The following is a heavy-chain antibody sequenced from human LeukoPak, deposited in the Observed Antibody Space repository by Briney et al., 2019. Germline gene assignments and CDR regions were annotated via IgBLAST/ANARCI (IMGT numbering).Heavy chain of an antibody. V-gene: IGHV3-53*01. Sequence: PGGSLRLSCAASGFTVSSNYMSWVRQAPGKGLEWASVIYSGGSTYYADSVKGRFTISRDNSKNTLYLQMNSLRAEDTAVYYCARHLYYGSGSSLFDYWGQGTLVTVSS. D-gene: IGHD3-10*01. CDR2: IYSGGST. CDR3: ARHLYYGSGSSLFDY. CDR1: GFTVSSNY. J-gene: IGHJ4*02.